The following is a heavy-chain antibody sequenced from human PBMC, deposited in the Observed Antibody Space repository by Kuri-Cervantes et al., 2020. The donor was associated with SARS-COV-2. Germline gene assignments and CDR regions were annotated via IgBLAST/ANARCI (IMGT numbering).Heavy chain of an antibody. J-gene: IGHJ6*03. V-gene: IGHV4-38-2*02. Sequence: SETLSLTCTVSGYSISSGYYWGWIRQPPGKGLEWIGSIYHSGSTYYNPSLKSRVTISADTSKNQFSLKLSSVTAADTAVYYCARYGVYYYYYYMDVWGKGTTVTVSS. D-gene: IGHD3-3*01. CDR2: IYHSGST. CDR3: ARYGVYYYYYYMDV. CDR1: GYSISSGYY.